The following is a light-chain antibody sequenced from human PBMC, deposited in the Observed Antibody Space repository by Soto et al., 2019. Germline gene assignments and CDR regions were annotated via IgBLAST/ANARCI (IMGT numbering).Light chain of an antibody. CDR2: EVS. CDR1: SSDVGGYNY. CDR3: SSYAGRNNLV. Sequence: QSALTQPPSASGSPGQSVTISCTGTSSDVGGYNYVSWYQQHPGKAPKLMLFEVSTRPSGVPDRVSGSKSGNTASLTVSGLQAEDEADYYCSSYAGRNNLVFGGGTKLTVL. V-gene: IGLV2-8*01. J-gene: IGLJ2*01.